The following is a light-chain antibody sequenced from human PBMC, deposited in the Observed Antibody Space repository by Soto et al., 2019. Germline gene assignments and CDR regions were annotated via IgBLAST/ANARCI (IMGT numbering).Light chain of an antibody. J-gene: IGLJ3*02. CDR3: GTWDSSLSAWL. CDR1: SSNIGNNY. V-gene: IGLV1-51*02. Sequence: QSALTQPPSVSAAPGQKVTVSCSGSSSNIGNNYVSWYQQLPGTAPKLLIYENNKRPPGIPDRFSGSKSGTSASLGITGLQTGDEADYYCGTWDSSLSAWLFGGGTKLTVL. CDR2: ENN.